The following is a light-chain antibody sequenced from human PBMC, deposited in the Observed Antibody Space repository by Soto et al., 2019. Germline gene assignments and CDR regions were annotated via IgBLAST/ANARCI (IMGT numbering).Light chain of an antibody. J-gene: IGKJ1*01. Sequence: DIQMTPSPSSLSASVVDRVTITCRASQGIANYLAWYQHKPGKVPNLLIYAASTLQSGVPSRFSGGGSGTDFTLTISSLQPEDVATYYCQKYNSAPRTFGQGTKVDIK. CDR1: QGIANY. V-gene: IGKV1-27*01. CDR2: AAS. CDR3: QKYNSAPRT.